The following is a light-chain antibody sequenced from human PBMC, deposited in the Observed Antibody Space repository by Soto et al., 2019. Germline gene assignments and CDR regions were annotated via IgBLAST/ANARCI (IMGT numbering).Light chain of an antibody. J-gene: IGLJ1*01. CDR2: DVS. Sequence: ALTQPASVSGSPGQSVTISCAGTSSDVGGYNFVSWYQQHPGKAPQLMIYDVSSRPSGVSNRFSGSKSGNTASLTISGLQAEDEADYYCSSYTSSYTYVFGTGTKLTVL. CDR1: SSDVGGYNF. CDR3: SSYTSSYTYV. V-gene: IGLV2-14*03.